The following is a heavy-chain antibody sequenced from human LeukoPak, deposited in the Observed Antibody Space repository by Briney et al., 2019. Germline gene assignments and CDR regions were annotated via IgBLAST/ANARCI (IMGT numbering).Heavy chain of an antibody. CDR1: GFTFSSYS. D-gene: IGHD6-6*01. Sequence: GGSLRLSCAASGFTFSSYSLNWVRQAPGKGLEWVSSISSSSSYIYYADSVKGRFTISRDNAKNTLYLQMNSLRAEDTAVYYCARDRQGYYYYYMDVWGKGTTVTVSS. CDR3: ARDRQGYYYYYMDV. V-gene: IGHV3-21*01. J-gene: IGHJ6*03. CDR2: ISSSSSYI.